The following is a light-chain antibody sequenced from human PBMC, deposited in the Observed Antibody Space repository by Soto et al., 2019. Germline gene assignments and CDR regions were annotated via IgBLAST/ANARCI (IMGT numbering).Light chain of an antibody. CDR2: DVS. CDR3: LSYTTSSTYV. CDR1: SRDVGGYNY. V-gene: IGLV2-14*03. J-gene: IGLJ1*01. Sequence: QSALTQPASVSGSPGQSITIPCTGTSRDVGGYNYVSWYQQHPGIAPKVMIYDVSNRPSGVSNRFSGSKSGNTASLTISGLQAEDEADYYCLSYTTSSTYVFGTGTKLTVL.